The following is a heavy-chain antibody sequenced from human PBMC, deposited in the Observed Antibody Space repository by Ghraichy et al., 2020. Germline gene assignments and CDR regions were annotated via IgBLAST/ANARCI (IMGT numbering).Heavy chain of an antibody. V-gene: IGHV4-39*01. D-gene: IGHD4-17*01. CDR2: IYYSGST. CDR1: GGSISSSSYY. CDR3: ARHHYDYGAFDI. J-gene: IGHJ3*02. Sequence: SETLSLTCTVSGGSISSSSYYWGWIRQPPGKGLEWIGSIYYSGSTYYNPSLKSRVTISVDTSKNQFSLKLSSVTAADTAVYYCARHHYDYGAFDIWGQGTMVTVSS.